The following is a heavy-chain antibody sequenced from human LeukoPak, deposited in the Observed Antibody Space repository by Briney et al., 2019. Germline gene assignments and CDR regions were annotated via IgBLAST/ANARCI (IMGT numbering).Heavy chain of an antibody. J-gene: IGHJ4*02. CDR3: AREADRRYSDGFDH. D-gene: IGHD3-9*01. CDR1: GDSISSNNW. V-gene: IGHV4-4*02. CDR2: IFHSGST. Sequence: SGTLSLTCAVSGDSISSNNWWSWVRQPPGKGLEWIGVIFHSGSTNYNPSLKSRVTISVDKSKNQFSLKLTSMTAADTAVYFCAREADRRYSDGFDHWGQGTLVTVSS.